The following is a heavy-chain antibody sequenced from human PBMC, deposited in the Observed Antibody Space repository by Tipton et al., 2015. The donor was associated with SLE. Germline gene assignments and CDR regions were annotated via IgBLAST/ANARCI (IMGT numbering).Heavy chain of an antibody. Sequence: TLSLTCTVSGGSISSHYWSWIRQPPGKGLEWIGYIYYSGSTNYNPSLKSRVTISVDTSKNQFSLKLSSVTAADTAVYYCARGLRGVMTGDWFDPWGQGTLVTVSS. CDR3: ARGLRGVMTGDWFDP. J-gene: IGHJ5*02. V-gene: IGHV4-59*11. D-gene: IGHD3-16*01. CDR1: GGSISSHY. CDR2: IYYSGST.